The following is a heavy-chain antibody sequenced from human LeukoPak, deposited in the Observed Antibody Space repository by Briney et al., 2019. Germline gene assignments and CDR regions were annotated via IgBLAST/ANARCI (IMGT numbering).Heavy chain of an antibody. D-gene: IGHD3-10*01. CDR3: ARASGNAFDI. Sequence: SSETLSLTCAVYGGSFSGYYWSWIRQPPGKGLEWIGYIYYSGSTNYNPSLKSRVTISVDTSKNQFSLKLSSVTAADTAVYYCARASGNAFDIWGQGTMVTVSS. V-gene: IGHV4-59*01. CDR1: GGSFSGYY. J-gene: IGHJ3*02. CDR2: IYYSGST.